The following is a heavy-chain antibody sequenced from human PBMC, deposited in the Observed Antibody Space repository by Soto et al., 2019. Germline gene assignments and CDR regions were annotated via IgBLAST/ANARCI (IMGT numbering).Heavy chain of an antibody. V-gene: IGHV3-53*01. CDR1: GFIVSSNY. Sequence: EVQLVESGGGLIQPGGSLRLSCAASGFIVSSNYMSWVRQAPGKGLEWVSLIYGGSSSTYHADSVKGRFTISRDSSKNTLYLQMNSLRVEDTAVYYCARGDPSRYWGQGTLGTVSS. CDR3: ARGDPSRY. J-gene: IGHJ4*02. D-gene: IGHD2-21*02. CDR2: IYGGSSST.